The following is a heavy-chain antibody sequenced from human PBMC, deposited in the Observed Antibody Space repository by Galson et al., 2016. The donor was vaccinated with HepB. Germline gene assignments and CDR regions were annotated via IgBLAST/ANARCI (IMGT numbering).Heavy chain of an antibody. Sequence: SLRLSCAASGFIVSYNYMTWIRQAPGKGLEWVSVLYNDGNTHYMDSAKGRFTISRHDAQNTVYFQMNSLRIEDTAVYYCARVTGSHGVDPWGQGTLVTVSS. V-gene: IGHV3-53*04. CDR1: GFIVSYNY. J-gene: IGHJ5*02. CDR2: LYNDGNT. CDR3: ARVTGSHGVDP. D-gene: IGHD3-10*01.